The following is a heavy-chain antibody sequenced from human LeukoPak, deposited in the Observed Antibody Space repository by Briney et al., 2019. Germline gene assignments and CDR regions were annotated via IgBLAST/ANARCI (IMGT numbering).Heavy chain of an antibody. CDR2: IYWDDDK. V-gene: IGHV2-5*02. Sequence: KESGPTLVKPTQPLTPTCTFSGFSLSTSGVGVGWIRQPPGKALEWLALIYWDDDKRYSPSLKSRLTITKDTSKNQVVLTMTNMEPVDTATYYCAQIGAPWFGEFGYFDYWGQGTVVTVSS. D-gene: IGHD3-10*01. CDR3: AQIGAPWFGEFGYFDY. CDR1: GFSLSTSGVG. J-gene: IGHJ4*02.